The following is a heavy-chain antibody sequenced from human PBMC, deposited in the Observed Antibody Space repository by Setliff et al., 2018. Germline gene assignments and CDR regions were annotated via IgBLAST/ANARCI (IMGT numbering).Heavy chain of an antibody. D-gene: IGHD3-3*01. J-gene: IGHJ4*02. V-gene: IGHV4-34*01. CDR3: ARVPNFWSGYYDY. Sequence: SETLSLTCAVYGGSFSGYYWSWIRQPPGKGLEWIGEINHSGSTNYNPSLKSRVTISVDTSKNQFSLKLSSVTAADTAVYYCARVPNFWSGYYDYWGQGTLVTVSS. CDR1: GGSFSGYY. CDR2: INHSGST.